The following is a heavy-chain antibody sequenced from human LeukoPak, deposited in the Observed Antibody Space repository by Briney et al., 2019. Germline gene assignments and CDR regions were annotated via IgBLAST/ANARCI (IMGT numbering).Heavy chain of an antibody. CDR2: ISSSGSTI. CDR1: GFTFSSYE. V-gene: IGHV3-48*03. J-gene: IGHJ4*02. CDR3: ARDPYSGSYYFDY. Sequence: GGTLRLSCAASGFTFSSYEMNWVRQAPGKGLEWVSYISSSGSTIYYADSVKGRFTISRDNAKNSLYLQMSSLRAEDTAVIYCARDPYSGSYYFDYWGQGTLVTVSS. D-gene: IGHD1-26*01.